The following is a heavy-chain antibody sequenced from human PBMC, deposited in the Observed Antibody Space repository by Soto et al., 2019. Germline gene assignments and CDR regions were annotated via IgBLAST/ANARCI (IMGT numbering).Heavy chain of an antibody. CDR3: ARSFLLWTRIDY. V-gene: IGHV3-30-3*01. CDR1: GFTFSSYA. J-gene: IGHJ4*02. D-gene: IGHD3-10*01. CDR2: ISYDGSNK. Sequence: GGSLRLSCAASGFTFSSYAMHWVRQAPGKGLEWVAVISYDGSNKYYADSVKGRFTISRDNSKNTLYLQMNSLRAEDTAVYYCARSFLLWTRIDYWGQGTLVTVSS.